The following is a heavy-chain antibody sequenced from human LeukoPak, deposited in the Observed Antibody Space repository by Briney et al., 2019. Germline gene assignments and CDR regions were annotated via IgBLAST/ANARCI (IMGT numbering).Heavy chain of an antibody. Sequence: GGSLRLSCAASGFTVSSNYMSWVRQAPGKGLEWVSVIYSGGSTYYADSVKGRFTISRDNPKNTLYLQMNSLRAEDTAVYYCARDSRGYSYGFDYWGQGTLVTVSS. D-gene: IGHD5-18*01. V-gene: IGHV3-53*01. J-gene: IGHJ4*02. CDR2: IYSGGST. CDR1: GFTVSSNY. CDR3: ARDSRGYSYGFDY.